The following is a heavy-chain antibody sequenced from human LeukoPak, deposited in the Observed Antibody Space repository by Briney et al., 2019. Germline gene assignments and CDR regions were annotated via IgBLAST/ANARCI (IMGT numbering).Heavy chain of an antibody. D-gene: IGHD6-19*01. Sequence: SETLSLTCIVSGYSISSGYFWGWVRQPPGKDLEWIGSIYHRGTTHYNPSLKSRVSISLDGSKNQFSLKLSSVTAADTAVYYCARGSEWLVVFDYWGQGTLVTVSS. CDR1: GYSISSGYF. CDR2: IYHRGTT. J-gene: IGHJ4*02. V-gene: IGHV4-38-2*02. CDR3: ARGSEWLVVFDY.